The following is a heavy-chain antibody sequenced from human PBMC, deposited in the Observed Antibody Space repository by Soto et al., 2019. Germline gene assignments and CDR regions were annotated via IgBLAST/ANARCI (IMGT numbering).Heavy chain of an antibody. Sequence: ASVKVSCKVSGYTLTGLSMHFGRQAPGKGLEWMGGFDPEDGETIYAQKFQGRVTMTEDTSTDTAYMELSSLRSEDTAVYYCATDLHDYSNYLFDYWGQGTLVTVSS. CDR1: GYTLTGLS. V-gene: IGHV1-24*01. J-gene: IGHJ4*02. CDR3: ATDLHDYSNYLFDY. CDR2: FDPEDGET. D-gene: IGHD4-4*01.